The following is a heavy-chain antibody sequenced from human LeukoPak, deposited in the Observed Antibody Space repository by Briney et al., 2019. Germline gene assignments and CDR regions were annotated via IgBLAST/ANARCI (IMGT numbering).Heavy chain of an antibody. V-gene: IGHV3-21*01. Sequence: GGSLRLSCAASGFTFSTYNLHWVRQAPGKGLEWVSSVSSRSSYIYYADSVKGRFTISRYNAKNSLYLQMNSLRVEDTAVYSCAAGLVTPYWGQGTLVTVSS. CDR1: GFTFSTYN. CDR2: VSSRSSYI. D-gene: IGHD3/OR15-3a*01. CDR3: AAGLVTPY. J-gene: IGHJ4*02.